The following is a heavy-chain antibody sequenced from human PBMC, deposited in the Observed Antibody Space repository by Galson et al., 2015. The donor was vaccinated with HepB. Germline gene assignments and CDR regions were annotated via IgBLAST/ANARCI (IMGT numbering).Heavy chain of an antibody. Sequence: SLRLSCAASGFTFDDYTMHWVRQAPGKGLEWVSLISWDGGSTYYADSVKGRFTISRDNSKNSLYLQMNSLRTEDTALYYCAKGYCNGGSCPLDYWGQGTLVTVSS. J-gene: IGHJ4*02. CDR1: GFTFDDYT. D-gene: IGHD2-15*01. V-gene: IGHV3-43*01. CDR3: AKGYCNGGSCPLDY. CDR2: ISWDGGST.